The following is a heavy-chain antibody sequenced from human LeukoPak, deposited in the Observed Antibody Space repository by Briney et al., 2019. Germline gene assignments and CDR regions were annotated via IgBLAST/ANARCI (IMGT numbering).Heavy chain of an antibody. J-gene: IGHJ5*02. CDR3: ARAIDVRSDPILLLWFGETSFDP. Sequence: GSLRLSCAASGFTFRDYYWSWIRQPAGKGLEWIGRIYTSGNTSYNPSLKSRVTISVDTSKNQFSLKLSSVTAADTAVYYCARAIDVRSDPILLLWFGETSFDPWGQGTLVTVSS. CDR2: IYTSGNT. CDR1: GFTFRDYY. V-gene: IGHV4-4*07. D-gene: IGHD3-10*01.